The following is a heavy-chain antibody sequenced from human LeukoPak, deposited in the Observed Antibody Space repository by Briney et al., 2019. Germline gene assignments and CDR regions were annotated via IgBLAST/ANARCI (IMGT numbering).Heavy chain of an antibody. Sequence: PSETLSLTCTVSGGSISSYYWSWIRQPPGKGLEWIGEINHSGSTNYNPSLKSRVTISVDTSKNQFSLKLSSVTAADTAVYYCARGRSYYYGSGKGQFDYWGQGTLVTVSS. J-gene: IGHJ4*02. V-gene: IGHV4-34*01. CDR3: ARGRSYYYGSGKGQFDY. CDR1: GGSISSYY. CDR2: INHSGST. D-gene: IGHD3-10*01.